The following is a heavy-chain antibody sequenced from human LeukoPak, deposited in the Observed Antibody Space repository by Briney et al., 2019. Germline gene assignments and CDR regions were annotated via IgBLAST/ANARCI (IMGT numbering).Heavy chain of an antibody. CDR2: ISYDGSNK. CDR3: ARARIDFDAFDI. V-gene: IGHV3-30-3*01. Sequence: GGSLRLSYAASGFTFSSYAMHWVRQAPGKGLEWVAVISYDGSNKYYADSVKGRFTISRDNSKNTLYLQMNSLRAEDTAVYYCARARIDFDAFDIWGQGTMVTVSS. CDR1: GFTFSSYA. J-gene: IGHJ3*02. D-gene: IGHD5-12*01.